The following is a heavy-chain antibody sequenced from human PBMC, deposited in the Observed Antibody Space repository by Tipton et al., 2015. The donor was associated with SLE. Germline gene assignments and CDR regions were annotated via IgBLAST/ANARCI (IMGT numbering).Heavy chain of an antibody. CDR1: GGSISGYY. CDR2: IYNRGST. Sequence: LRLSCTVSGGSISGYYWSWIRQSPGKGLEWIGYIYNRGSTKYNPSLKSRVTISVDTSSNQFSLKVRSVTAADTAVYYCARETYYDNSRTSCVFDIWGRGTTVTVSS. CDR3: ARETYYDNSRTSCVFDI. D-gene: IGHD3-22*01. V-gene: IGHV4-59*01. J-gene: IGHJ3*02.